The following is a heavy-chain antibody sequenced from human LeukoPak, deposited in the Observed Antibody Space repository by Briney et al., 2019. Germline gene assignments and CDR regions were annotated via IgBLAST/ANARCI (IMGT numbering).Heavy chain of an antibody. CDR2: ITSSSSYI. Sequence: PGGSLRLSCAASGFTFSSYTMNWVRQAPGKGLEWVSSITSSSSYIYYADSVKGRFTISRDNAKNSLYLQMNSLRVEDTAVYYCARDQWFDPWGQGTLVTVSS. CDR1: GFTFSSYT. CDR3: ARDQWFDP. V-gene: IGHV3-21*01. J-gene: IGHJ5*02.